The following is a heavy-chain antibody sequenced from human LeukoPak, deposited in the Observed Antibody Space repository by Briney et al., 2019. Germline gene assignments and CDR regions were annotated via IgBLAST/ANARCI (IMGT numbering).Heavy chain of an antibody. V-gene: IGHV3-21*06. CDR1: GFNFSFYT. CDR2: VSSSSRYI. D-gene: IGHD3-3*01. CDR3: ARYSNYDYFFDS. J-gene: IGHJ4*02. Sequence: GGSLRLSCGASGFNFSFYTLNWVRQAPGKGLEWVSTVSSSSRYIYYADSVKGRFTISRDNANNSVYLQMNSLRVEDTAIYYCARYSNYDYFFDSWGQGTLVTVSS.